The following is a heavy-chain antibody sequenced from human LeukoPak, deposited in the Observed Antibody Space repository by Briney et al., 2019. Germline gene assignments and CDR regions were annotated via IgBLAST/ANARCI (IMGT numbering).Heavy chain of an antibody. Sequence: PGGSLRLSCAASGFTFSSYSMNWVRQAPGKGLEWVSYISGSSSTIYYADSVKGRFTVSRDNAKNSLSLQMNSLRAEDTAVYYCAKDRDYYDSSAPYNWFDPWGQGTLVTVSS. CDR1: GFTFSSYS. CDR2: ISGSSSTI. V-gene: IGHV3-48*01. D-gene: IGHD3-22*01. J-gene: IGHJ5*02. CDR3: AKDRDYYDSSAPYNWFDP.